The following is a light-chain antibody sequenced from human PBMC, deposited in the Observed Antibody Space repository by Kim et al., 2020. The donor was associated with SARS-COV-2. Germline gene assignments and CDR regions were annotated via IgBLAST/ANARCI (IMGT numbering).Light chain of an antibody. CDR1: ILETDH. CDR3: SSRDNSGNHLGL. J-gene: IGLJ2*01. Sequence: QEVSISCQANILETDHAKWYTQKPRQAPVIVIYGKNNRPSGDPDRFSGSSSGDKAYLTITGTQEEDEADYYGSSRDNSGNHLGLFGGETQLTVL. CDR2: GKN. V-gene: IGLV3-19*01.